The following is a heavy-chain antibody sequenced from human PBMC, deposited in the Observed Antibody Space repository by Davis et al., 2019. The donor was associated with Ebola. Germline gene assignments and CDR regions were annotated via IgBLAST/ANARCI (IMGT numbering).Heavy chain of an antibody. D-gene: IGHD2-15*01. J-gene: IGHJ5*02. CDR3: ARHVRGSSYNWFDP. V-gene: IGHV5-51*01. CDR2: IYPGDSDT. CDR1: GYSFTSYW. Sequence: PGGSLRLSCKGSGYSFTSYWIGWVRQMPGKGLEWMGIIYPGDSDTRYSPSFQGQVTISADKSISTAYLQWSSLKASDTAMYYCARHVRGSSYNWFDPWGQGTLVTVSS.